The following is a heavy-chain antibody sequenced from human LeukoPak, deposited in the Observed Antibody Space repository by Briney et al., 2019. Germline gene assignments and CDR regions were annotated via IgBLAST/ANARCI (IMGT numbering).Heavy chain of an antibody. J-gene: IGHJ4*02. Sequence: PSETLPVSCAAYGGSFSGYYWSWVRQAPGKGLEWVSTLSGSGNKVRYADSVRGRYTISRDNSENTPYLQMNSLRAEDTAFYYCAKNSDTSDYNTFQNYWGQGALVTVSS. CDR3: AKNSDTSDYNTFQNY. CDR2: LSGSGNKV. CDR1: GGSFSGYY. V-gene: IGHV3-23*01. D-gene: IGHD4-11*01.